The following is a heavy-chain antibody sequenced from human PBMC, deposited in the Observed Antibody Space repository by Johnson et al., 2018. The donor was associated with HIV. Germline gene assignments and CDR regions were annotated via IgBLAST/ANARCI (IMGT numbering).Heavy chain of an antibody. V-gene: IGHV3-66*02. CDR1: GLTVSSNY. J-gene: IGHJ3*02. CDR3: ARGNGVLQFLEWLLGGAFDM. CDR2: IYSGGST. Sequence: GQRGEEGGGGGKEGGGGRRAGEVEGLTVSSNYMSWVRQAPGKGLEWVSVIYSGGSTYYADSVKGRFTISRDNSKSTLYLQINSLGPEDTAVFYCARGNGVLQFLEWLLGGAFDMWGQGTMVTVSS. D-gene: IGHD3-3*01.